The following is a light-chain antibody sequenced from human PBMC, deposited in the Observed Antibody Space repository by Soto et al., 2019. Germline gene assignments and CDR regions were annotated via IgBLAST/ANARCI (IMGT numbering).Light chain of an antibody. CDR3: QQYNNGPPGIT. V-gene: IGKV3-15*01. J-gene: IGKJ5*01. Sequence: EIMLTQSPVALSLSPGERSALSCRASQSVSSSYLAWYQQKPGQAPRLRIYGASTRATGSPARFSGSGSGTEFTLTISSRQSEDFAVYYCQQYNNGPPGITFGQGTRLEI. CDR1: QSVSSSY. CDR2: GAS.